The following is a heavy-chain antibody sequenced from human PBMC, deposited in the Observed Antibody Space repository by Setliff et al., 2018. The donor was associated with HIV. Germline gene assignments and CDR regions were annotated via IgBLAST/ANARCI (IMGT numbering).Heavy chain of an antibody. V-gene: IGHV3-23*02. CDR3: ARDSGVATIRKSALDY. D-gene: IGHD5-12*01. Sequence: GGSLRLSCAASGFTFSNFAMSWVRLTPGKGLEWVSGITDSGSTTYYDDSVKGRFTIARDNSKNKLYLQINSLRAEDTAVYYSARDSGVATIRKSALDYWGQGTLVTVSS. CDR1: GFTFSNFA. J-gene: IGHJ4*02. CDR2: ITDSGSTT.